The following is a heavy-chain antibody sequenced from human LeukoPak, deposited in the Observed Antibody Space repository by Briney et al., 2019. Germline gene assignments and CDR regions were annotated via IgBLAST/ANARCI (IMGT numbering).Heavy chain of an antibody. Sequence: GGSLRLSCAASGFTVSSNYMSWVRQAPGKGLEWVSVIYSSGSTYYADSVKGRFTISRDNSKNTLYLQMNSLRAEDTAVYYCARARYMPYYGMDVWGQGTTVTVSS. V-gene: IGHV3-66*01. J-gene: IGHJ6*02. CDR1: GFTVSSNY. CDR2: IYSSGST. CDR3: ARARYMPYYGMDV. D-gene: IGHD1-1*01.